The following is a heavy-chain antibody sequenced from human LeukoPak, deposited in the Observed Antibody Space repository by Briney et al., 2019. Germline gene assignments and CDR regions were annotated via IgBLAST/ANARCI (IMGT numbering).Heavy chain of an antibody. CDR1: GGTFSSSA. CDR3: AKDQGLTAPPPYGLDV. CDR2: IIPVLNIT. Sequence: SVKVSCKASGGTFSSSAITWVRQAPGQGLEWMGRIIPVLNITTYAQKFQGRVTITADTSTSTVYMELSSLRSEETAVYYCAKDQGLTAPPPYGLDVWGQGTTVIVTS. J-gene: IGHJ6*02. D-gene: IGHD5-18*01. V-gene: IGHV1-69*04.